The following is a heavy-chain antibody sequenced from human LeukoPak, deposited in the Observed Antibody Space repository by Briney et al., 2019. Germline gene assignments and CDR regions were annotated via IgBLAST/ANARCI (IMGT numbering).Heavy chain of an antibody. CDR1: GFXFTTYW. Sequence: GGSLRLSCGASGFXFTTYWITWVRQAPGKGLEWVANIKQDGSGKYYVDSVKGRFTISRDNAKNSLYLQMNSLRAEDTAVFYCARGYSGYDSVFDYWGQGILVTVSS. V-gene: IGHV3-7*05. CDR2: IKQDGSGK. CDR3: ARGYSGYDSVFDY. J-gene: IGHJ4*02. D-gene: IGHD5-12*01.